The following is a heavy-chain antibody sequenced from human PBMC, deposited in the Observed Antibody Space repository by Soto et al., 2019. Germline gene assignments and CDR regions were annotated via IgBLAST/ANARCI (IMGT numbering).Heavy chain of an antibody. V-gene: IGHV3-30*18. J-gene: IGHJ3*02. Sequence: ESGGGVVQPGRSLRLSCAASGFTFSSYGMHWVRQAPGKGLEWVAVISYDRSNKNYADSVKGRFTISRDNSKNTLYLQVNSLRAEDTAVYYCAKGGEGITADDAFDIWGQGTMVTVSS. CDR2: ISYDRSNK. CDR1: GFTFSSYG. D-gene: IGHD3-10*01. CDR3: AKGGEGITADDAFDI.